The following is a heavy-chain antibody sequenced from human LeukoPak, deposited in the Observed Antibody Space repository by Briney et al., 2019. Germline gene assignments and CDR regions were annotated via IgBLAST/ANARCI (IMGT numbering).Heavy chain of an antibody. CDR1: GYTFTGYY. J-gene: IGHJ4*02. CDR2: ISTYNGDT. CDR3: ARGSSSGFSQPY. Sequence: ASVKVSCKASGYTFTGYYIHWVRQAPGQGLEWMGWISTYNGDTNYAQMLQGRVTMTTDTSTSTAYMELRRLRFDETAVYYCARGSSSGFSQPYWGQGTVVTVSS. V-gene: IGHV1-18*04. D-gene: IGHD1-26*01.